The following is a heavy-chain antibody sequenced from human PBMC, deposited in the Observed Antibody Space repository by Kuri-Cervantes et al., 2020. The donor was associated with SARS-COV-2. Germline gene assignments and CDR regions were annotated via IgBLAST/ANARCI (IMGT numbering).Heavy chain of an antibody. V-gene: IGHV4-39*01. D-gene: IGHD6-19*01. J-gene: IGHJ4*02. Sequence: SETLSLTCTVSGGSISSSSYYWGWIRQPPGKGLEWIGSIYYSGSTYYNPSLKSRVTISVDTSKNQFSLKLSSVTAADTAVYYCARHGPYSSGWFPCWGQGTLVTVSS. CDR1: GGSISSSSYY. CDR3: ARHGPYSSGWFPC. CDR2: IYYSGST.